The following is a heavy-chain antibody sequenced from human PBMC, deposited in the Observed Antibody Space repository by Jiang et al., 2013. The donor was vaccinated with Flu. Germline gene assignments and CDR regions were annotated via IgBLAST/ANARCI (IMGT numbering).Heavy chain of an antibody. CDR2: IYYSGST. V-gene: IGHV4-59*01. Sequence: GPGLVKPSETLSLTCTVSGGSISGYYWSWIRQPPGRGLEWIAFIYYSGSTSYNPSLKSRVTISVDTSKNQFSLKLSSVTAADTAVYYCARVHRAVADKPNSFDPWGQGILVTGLL. D-gene: IGHD6-19*01. CDR1: GGSISGYY. CDR3: ARVHRAVADKPNSFDP. J-gene: IGHJ5*02.